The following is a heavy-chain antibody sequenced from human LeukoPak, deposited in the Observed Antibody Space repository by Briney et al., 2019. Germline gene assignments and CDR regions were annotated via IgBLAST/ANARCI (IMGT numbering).Heavy chain of an antibody. CDR3: ARVLGGAFDI. V-gene: IGHV4-38-2*02. CDR2: IYHSGTT. D-gene: IGHD3-16*01. Sequence: SETLSLTCTVSNYSISSGYYWGWIRQPPGKGLEWIGSIYHSGTTYYNPSLKSRVTISVDTPKNQFSLKLSSVTAADTAVYYCARVLGGAFDIWGQGTMVTVSS. J-gene: IGHJ3*02. CDR1: NYSISSGYY.